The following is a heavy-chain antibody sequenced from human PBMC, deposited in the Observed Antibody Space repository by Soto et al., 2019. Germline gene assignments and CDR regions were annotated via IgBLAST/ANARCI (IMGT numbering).Heavy chain of an antibody. CDR3: ARAWGTKNYYDSTGFDY. D-gene: IGHD3-22*01. CDR1: GGTFSSYA. V-gene: IGHV1-69*06. J-gene: IGHJ4*02. CDR2: IIPIFGTA. Sequence: GASVKVSCKASGGTFSSYAISWVRQAPGQGLEWMGGIIPIFGTANYAQKFQGRVTITADKSTSTAYMELGSLRSEDTAVYYCARAWGTKNYYDSTGFDYWGQGTLVTVSS.